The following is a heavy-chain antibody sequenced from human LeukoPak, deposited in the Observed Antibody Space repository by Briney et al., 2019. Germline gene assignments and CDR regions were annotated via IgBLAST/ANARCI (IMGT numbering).Heavy chain of an antibody. CDR3: ARDRVDSSGYYYYYGIDV. V-gene: IGHV4-4*07. J-gene: IGHJ6*02. CDR1: GGSISTYF. D-gene: IGHD3-22*01. CDR2: LYTSGST. Sequence: SETLSLTCTVSGGSISTYFWSWIRQPAGKGLEWIGRLYTSGSTNYNPSLKSRLTMSADTSKNQFSLNLRSVTAADTAIYYCARDRVDSSGYYYYYGIDVWGQGTAVAVSS.